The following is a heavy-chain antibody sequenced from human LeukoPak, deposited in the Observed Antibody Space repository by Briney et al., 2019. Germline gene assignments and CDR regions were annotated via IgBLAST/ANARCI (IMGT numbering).Heavy chain of an antibody. J-gene: IGHJ1*01. CDR1: GGSISSSNW. CDR3: ARARRDGYNYFFGEYFQH. Sequence: SETLSLTCVVSGGSISSSNWWSWVRQPPEKGLEWIGEIYHSGSTNYNPSLKSRVTISVDTSKNQFSLKLSSVTAADTAVYYCARARRDGYNYFFGEYFQHWGQGTLVTVSS. V-gene: IGHV4-4*02. D-gene: IGHD5-24*01. CDR2: IYHSGST.